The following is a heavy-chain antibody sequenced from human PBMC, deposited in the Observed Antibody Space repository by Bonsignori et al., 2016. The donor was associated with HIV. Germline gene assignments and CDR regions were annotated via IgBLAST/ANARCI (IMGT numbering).Heavy chain of an antibody. D-gene: IGHD5-18*01. J-gene: IGHJ4*02. CDR3: ERVDGYRGY. CDR2: IVPLLGIT. Sequence: QVQLVQSGAEVKKPGSSVKVSCKASGVTFSSSSFSWVRQAPGQGLEWLGRIVPLLGITDYAQNFQDRLTVTADKSTSTASMELRSLTSEDTAVYYCERVDGYRGYWGPGNPGHRLL. CDR1: GVTFSSSS. V-gene: IGHV1-69*02.